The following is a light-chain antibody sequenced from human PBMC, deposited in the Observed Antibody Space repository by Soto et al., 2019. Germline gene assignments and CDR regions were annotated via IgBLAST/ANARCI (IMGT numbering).Light chain of an antibody. CDR3: QQYYTYPWT. V-gene: IGKV1-5*03. CDR2: ATS. J-gene: IGKJ1*01. Sequence: DIQMTQSPPTLSAFVGDGVTITCPASQSIGGWLAWYQQKGGKAPKLLIQATSFLQSGVPSRFSGRGSGTEFTLSISSLQPDDSATYFCQQYYTYPWTFGQGTKVDIK. CDR1: QSIGGW.